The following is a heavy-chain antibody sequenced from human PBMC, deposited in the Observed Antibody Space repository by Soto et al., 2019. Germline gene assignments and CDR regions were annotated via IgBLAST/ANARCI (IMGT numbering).Heavy chain of an antibody. Sequence: QVQLVESGGGVVQPGRSLRLSCAASGFTFSSYGMHWVRQAPGKGLEWVAVISYDGSNKYYADSVKGRFTISRDNSKNTLYLQINSLRAEDTAVYYCAKAHYGDYGYWGQGTLVTVSS. J-gene: IGHJ4*02. CDR3: AKAHYGDYGY. CDR1: GFTFSSYG. D-gene: IGHD4-17*01. V-gene: IGHV3-30*18. CDR2: ISYDGSNK.